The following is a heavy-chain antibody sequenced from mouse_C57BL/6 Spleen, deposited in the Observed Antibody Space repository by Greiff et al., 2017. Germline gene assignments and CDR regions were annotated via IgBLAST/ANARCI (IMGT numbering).Heavy chain of an antibody. D-gene: IGHD3-1*01. J-gene: IGHJ2*01. CDR1: GYSFTDYN. Sequence: QLQESGPELVKPGASVKISCKASGYSFTDYNMNWVKQSNGQSLEWIGVINPNYGTTSYNQKFKGKATLTVDQSSSTAYMQLNSLTSEDSAVYYCARGARPSEGDYFDYWGQGTTLTVSS. V-gene: IGHV1-39*01. CDR2: INPNYGTT. CDR3: ARGARPSEGDYFDY.